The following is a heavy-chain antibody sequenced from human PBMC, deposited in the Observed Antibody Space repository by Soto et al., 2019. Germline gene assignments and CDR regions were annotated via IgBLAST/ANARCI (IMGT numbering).Heavy chain of an antibody. J-gene: IGHJ6*03. CDR1: GDSVSSNSAA. V-gene: IGHV6-1*01. CDR2: TYYRSRWYN. CDR3: AGTTSLQWYYMDV. D-gene: IGHD1-7*01. Sequence: SQTLSLTCAISGDSVSSNSAAWNWIRQSPSRGLEWLGRTYYRSRWYNDYAVSVKSRITVNPDTSKNQFSLHLNSVTPEDTAVYYFAGTTSLQWYYMDVSDKATTVTVSS.